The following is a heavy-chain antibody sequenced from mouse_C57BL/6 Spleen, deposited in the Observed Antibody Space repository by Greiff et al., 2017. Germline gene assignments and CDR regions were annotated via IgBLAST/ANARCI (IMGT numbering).Heavy chain of an antibody. CDR3: ARLDGSSYWYFDV. CDR1: GYSITSDY. D-gene: IGHD1-1*01. J-gene: IGHJ1*03. CDR2: ISYSGST. V-gene: IGHV3-8*01. Sequence: EVKLMESGPGLAKPSQTLSLTCSVTGYSITSDYWNWIRKFPGNKLEYMGYISYSGSTYYNPSLKSRISITRDTSKNQYYLQLNSVTTEDTATYYCARLDGSSYWYFDVWGTGTTVTVSS.